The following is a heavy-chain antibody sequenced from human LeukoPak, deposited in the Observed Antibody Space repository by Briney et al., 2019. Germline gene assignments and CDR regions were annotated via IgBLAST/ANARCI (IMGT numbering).Heavy chain of an antibody. Sequence: PGGSLRLSCAASGFTFSDYYMSWIRQAPGEGLEWVSYISSSGSTIYYADSVKGRFTISRDNAKNSLYLQMNSLRAEDTAVYYCARDSIVGATSGAFDIWGQGTMVTVSS. J-gene: IGHJ3*02. CDR1: GFTFSDYY. V-gene: IGHV3-11*01. D-gene: IGHD1-26*01. CDR2: ISSSGSTI. CDR3: ARDSIVGATSGAFDI.